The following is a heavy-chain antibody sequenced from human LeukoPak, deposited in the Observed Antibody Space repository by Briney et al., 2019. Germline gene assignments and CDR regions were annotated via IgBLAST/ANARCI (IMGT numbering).Heavy chain of an antibody. V-gene: IGHV1-24*01. CDR3: ATLRSGSGVVIWRH. CDR2: FDPEDGET. D-gene: IGHD3-3*01. Sequence: ASVKVSCKVSGYTLTELSMHWVRQAPGKGLEWMGGFDPEDGETIYAQKFQGRVTMTEDASTDTAYMELSSLRSEDTAVYYCATLRSGSGVVIWRHWGQGTLVTVSS. J-gene: IGHJ4*02. CDR1: GYTLTELS.